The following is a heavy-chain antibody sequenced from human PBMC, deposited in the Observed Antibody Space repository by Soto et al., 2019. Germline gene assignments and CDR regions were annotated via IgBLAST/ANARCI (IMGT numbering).Heavy chain of an antibody. V-gene: IGHV3-48*01. CDR3: ARALKQGSTSRPGMDV. Sequence: EVQLVESGGGLVQPGGSLRLSCTASGFTFSDYSMNWVRHAPGKGLEWVSYISSSSGTIHYADSVKGRFTISRDNAKSSLFLHMNRLRAENTAVYSCARALKQGSTSRPGMDVWGKGTTVTVSS. CDR2: ISSSSGTI. D-gene: IGHD2-2*01. J-gene: IGHJ6*03. CDR1: GFTFSDYS.